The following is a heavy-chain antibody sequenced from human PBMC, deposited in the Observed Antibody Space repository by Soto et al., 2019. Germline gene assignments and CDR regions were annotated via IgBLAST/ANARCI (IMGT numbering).Heavy chain of an antibody. V-gene: IGHV4-31*03. D-gene: IGHD2-21*01. J-gene: IGHJ4*02. CDR2: IYYSGST. CDR3: VRSDGCGGARWGLDY. CDR1: GGSLSSGGYY. Sequence: PSETLSLTCTVSGGSLSSGGYYWSGIRQHPGKGLEWIGYIYYSGSTYYNPSLKSRVTISVDPSKNHFSLKLSSVTAADTAIYYCVRSDGCGGARWGLDYWGQGTLVTVSS.